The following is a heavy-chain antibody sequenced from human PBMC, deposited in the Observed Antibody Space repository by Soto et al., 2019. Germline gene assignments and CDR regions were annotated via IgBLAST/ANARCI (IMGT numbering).Heavy chain of an antibody. D-gene: IGHD3-22*01. V-gene: IGHV4-39*01. CDR3: ARGDYYDSSGYYLGALDY. CDR1: GGSISSSSYY. J-gene: IGHJ4*02. Sequence: SETLSLTCTVPGGSISSSSYYWGWIRQPPGKGLEWIGSIYYSGSTYYNPSLKSRVTISVDTSKNQFSLKLSSVTAADTAVYYCARGDYYDSSGYYLGALDYWGQGTLVTVSS. CDR2: IYYSGST.